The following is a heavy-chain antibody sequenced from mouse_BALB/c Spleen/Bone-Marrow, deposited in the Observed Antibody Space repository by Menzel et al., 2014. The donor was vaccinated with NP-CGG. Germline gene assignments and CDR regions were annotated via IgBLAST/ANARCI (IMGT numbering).Heavy chain of an antibody. D-gene: IGHD2-1*01. J-gene: IGHJ3*01. CDR1: GYTFTSYY. Sequence: QVQLQQPGAELVKPGASVKLSCKASGYTFTSYYMYWVKQRPGQGLEWIGEINPSNGGTNFNEKFKSKATLTVDKSSSTAYMQLSSLTSEDSAVYYCTREGNSPFAYWGQGTLVTVSA. CDR2: INPSNGGT. V-gene: IGHV1S81*02. CDR3: TREGNSPFAY.